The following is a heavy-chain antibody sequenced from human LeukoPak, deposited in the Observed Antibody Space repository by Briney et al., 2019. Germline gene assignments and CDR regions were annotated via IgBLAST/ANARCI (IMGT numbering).Heavy chain of an antibody. J-gene: IGHJ5*02. CDR1: GFTFSSYW. V-gene: IGHV3-7*01. CDR2: IKQDGSEK. Sequence: GGSLRLSCAASGFTFSSYWMSWVRQAPGKGLEWVANIKQDGSEKYYVDSVKGRFTISRDNAKNSLYPQMNSLRAEDTAVYYCARDTVFRQNWFDPWGQGTLVTVSS. CDR3: ARDTVFRQNWFDP. D-gene: IGHD4-11*01.